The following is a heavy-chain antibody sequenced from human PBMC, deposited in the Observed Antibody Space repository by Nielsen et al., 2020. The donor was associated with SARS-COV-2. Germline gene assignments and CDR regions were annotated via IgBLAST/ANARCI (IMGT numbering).Heavy chain of an antibody. D-gene: IGHD3-10*01. CDR3: AREKLKGSNWFDP. Sequence: ASVKVSCKASGYTFTSYAMHWVRQAPEQRLEWMGWINAGNGNTKYSQKFQGRVTITRDTSASTVYMELSSLRSEDTAVYYCAREKLKGSNWFDPWGQGTLVTVSS. V-gene: IGHV1-3*01. J-gene: IGHJ5*02. CDR1: GYTFTSYA. CDR2: INAGNGNT.